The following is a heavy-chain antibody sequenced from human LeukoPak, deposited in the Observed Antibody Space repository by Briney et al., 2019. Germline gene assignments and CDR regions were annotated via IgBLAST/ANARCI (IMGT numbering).Heavy chain of an antibody. CDR1: GVSLSGLY. Sequence: SETLCLSCTASGVSLSGLYWSWIRQAPGKRLEWVGYVSYTGRTKYNPSLQSRVTISIDTSKSQFSLKLTSVTSADTAVYSCARLLDNDISGDPDTFDVWGQGTTVIVSS. CDR2: VSYTGRT. D-gene: IGHD3-22*01. J-gene: IGHJ3*01. CDR3: ARLLDNDISGDPDTFDV. V-gene: IGHV4-59*11.